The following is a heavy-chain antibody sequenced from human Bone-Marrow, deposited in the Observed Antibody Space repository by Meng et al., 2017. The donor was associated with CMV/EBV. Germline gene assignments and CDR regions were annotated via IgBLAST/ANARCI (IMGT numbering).Heavy chain of an antibody. V-gene: IGHV3-7*01. CDR2: IKQDGSEK. J-gene: IGHJ3*02. CDR1: GFTFSSYA. D-gene: IGHD3-3*01. Sequence: GGSLRLSCAASGFTFSSYAMSWVRQAPGKGLEWVANIKQDGSEKYYVDSVKGRFTISRDNAKNSLYLQMNSLRAEDTAVYYCARDGGLPDAFDIWGQGTMVTVSS. CDR3: ARDGGLPDAFDI.